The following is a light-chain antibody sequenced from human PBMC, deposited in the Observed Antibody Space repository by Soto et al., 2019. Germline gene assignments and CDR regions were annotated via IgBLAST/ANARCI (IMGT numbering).Light chain of an antibody. Sequence: DIQMTQSPSTLSASVGDRVTITCRASQSISTWLAWYQQKPGKAPKLLIYDASILESGVPSRFSGSGSGTEFTLTITSRQPDDFASYYCHQYNSYSGGYTFGQGTKLEIK. J-gene: IGKJ2*01. CDR3: HQYNSYSGGYT. V-gene: IGKV1-5*01. CDR2: DAS. CDR1: QSISTW.